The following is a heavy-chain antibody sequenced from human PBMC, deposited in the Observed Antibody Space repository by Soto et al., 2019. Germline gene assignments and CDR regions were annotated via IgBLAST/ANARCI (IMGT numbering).Heavy chain of an antibody. CDR3: ARDLFLVGVSGSYFSRRVSGYDAFDI. D-gene: IGHD3-10*01. V-gene: IGHV1-18*01. CDR1: GYTLTSYG. Sequence: GAPVKVSCKASGYTLTSYGISWGRQAPGQRPEWMGWISAYNGNTNEAQKLQGRVTMTTDTATSTGDMELRSLRSDDTAVYYCARDLFLVGVSGSYFSRRVSGYDAFDIWGQGTMVTVSS. CDR2: ISAYNGNT. J-gene: IGHJ3*02.